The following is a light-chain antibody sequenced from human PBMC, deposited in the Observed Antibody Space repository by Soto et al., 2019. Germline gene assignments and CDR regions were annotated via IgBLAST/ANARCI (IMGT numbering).Light chain of an antibody. V-gene: IGKV3-20*01. J-gene: IGKJ2*01. CDR1: QSVSSTY. Sequence: IVLTQSPGTLSLSPGERATLSCRASQSVSSTYIAWYQQNPGQAPRLLIYGASSRATGIPERFSGSGAGTDFTLTISRREPDDFSVYFCQQYGRSPPFTFGQGTKVEIK. CDR3: QQYGRSPPFT. CDR2: GAS.